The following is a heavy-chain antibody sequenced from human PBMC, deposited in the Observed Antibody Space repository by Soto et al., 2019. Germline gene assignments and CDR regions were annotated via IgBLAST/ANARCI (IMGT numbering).Heavy chain of an antibody. J-gene: IGHJ4*02. Sequence: GGSLRLSCAASGFTFSSYGMHWVRQAPGKGLEWVAVIWYDGSNKYYADSVKGRFTISRDNSKNTLYLQMNSLRAEDTAVYYCARPSDSSGYSGPDYWGQGTLVTVSS. CDR3: ARPSDSSGYSGPDY. D-gene: IGHD3-22*01. V-gene: IGHV3-33*01. CDR1: GFTFSSYG. CDR2: IWYDGSNK.